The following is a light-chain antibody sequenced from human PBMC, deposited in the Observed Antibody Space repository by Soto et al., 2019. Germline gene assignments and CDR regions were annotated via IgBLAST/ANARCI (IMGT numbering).Light chain of an antibody. Sequence: DMVLRRYTGTRCLSRGERATLSCRASQSVSSSYLAWYQQKPGQAPRLLIYGSSTRATGVPPRFSGSASGTEFTLTISSLQSEDFGVYYCQQYNDWPRTFGQGTRLEI. CDR2: GSS. V-gene: IGKV3-15*01. J-gene: IGKJ5*01. CDR1: QSVSSSY. CDR3: QQYNDWPRT.